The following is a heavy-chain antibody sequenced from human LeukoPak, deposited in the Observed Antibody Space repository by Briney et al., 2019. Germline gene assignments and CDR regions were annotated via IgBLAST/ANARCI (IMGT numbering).Heavy chain of an antibody. CDR3: ARGATDWFGH. J-gene: IGHJ5*02. CDR1: GGSISSSSYY. D-gene: IGHD5-12*01. CDR2: IYYSGST. V-gene: IGHV4-39*01. Sequence: SETLSLTCTASGGSISSSSYYCGSRRQPPGRGLEWIGSIYYSGSTYYNPSLKSRVTISVDTSKHQFSLKLSSVTAADTAVYYCARGATDWFGHWGQGTLVTVSS.